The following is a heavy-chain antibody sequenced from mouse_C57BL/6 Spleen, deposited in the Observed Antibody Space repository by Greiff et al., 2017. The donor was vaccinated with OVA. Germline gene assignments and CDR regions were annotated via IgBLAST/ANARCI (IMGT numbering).Heavy chain of an antibody. CDR1: GYSITSGYY. D-gene: IGHD3-3*01. J-gene: IGHJ2*01. CDR2: ISYDGSN. V-gene: IGHV3-6*01. Sequence: EVKVEESGPGLVKPSQSLSLTCSVTGYSITSGYYWNWIRQFPGNKLEWMGYISYDGSNNYNPSLKNRISITRDTSKNQFFLKLNSVTTEDTATYYCARGDFYYFDYWGQGTTLTVSS. CDR3: ARGDFYYFDY.